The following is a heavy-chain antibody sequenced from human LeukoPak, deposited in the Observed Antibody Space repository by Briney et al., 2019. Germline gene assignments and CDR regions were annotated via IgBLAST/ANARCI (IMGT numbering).Heavy chain of an antibody. Sequence: GGSLRLSCAASGFSFTDYYMSWIRQAPGKGLEWVSYISSSGSFIYYADSVKGRFTVSRDNAKNSLYLQMSSLRAEDTAVYYCARRLRFLEWFLDYWGQGTLVTVSS. CDR1: GFSFTDYY. V-gene: IGHV3-11*01. J-gene: IGHJ4*02. CDR3: ARRLRFLEWFLDY. D-gene: IGHD3-3*01. CDR2: ISSSGSFI.